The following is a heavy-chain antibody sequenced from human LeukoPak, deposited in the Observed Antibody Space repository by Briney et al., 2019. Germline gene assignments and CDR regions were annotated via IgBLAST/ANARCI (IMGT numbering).Heavy chain of an antibody. CDR3: AKVGDTMVQEEEHAFDI. CDR1: GFTFSVFW. D-gene: IGHD3-10*01. V-gene: IGHV3-23*01. Sequence: GGSLRLSCAASGFTFSVFWMHWVRQAPGKGLEWVSAISGSGGSTYYADSVKGRFTISRDNSKNTLYLQMNSLRAEDTAVYYCAKVGDTMVQEEEHAFDIWGQGTMVTVSS. J-gene: IGHJ3*02. CDR2: ISGSGGST.